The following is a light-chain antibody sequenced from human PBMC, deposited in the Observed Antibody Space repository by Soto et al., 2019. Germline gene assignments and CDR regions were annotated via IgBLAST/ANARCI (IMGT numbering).Light chain of an antibody. Sequence: EIVMTQSPATLSVSPGERATLSCRASQTVSSNLAWYQQKPGQAPRLLIYETSTRSTGIPARFSGSGSGTEFTLTISSLQSEDFAVYYCQQYNSWSPITFGQGTRLEIK. CDR1: QTVSSN. J-gene: IGKJ5*01. CDR2: ETS. CDR3: QQYNSWSPIT. V-gene: IGKV3-15*01.